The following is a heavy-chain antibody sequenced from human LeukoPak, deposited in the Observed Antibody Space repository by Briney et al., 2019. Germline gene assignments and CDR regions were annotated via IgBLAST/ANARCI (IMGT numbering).Heavy chain of an antibody. CDR3: AREPSRSRYCSSTSCYNAFDI. V-gene: IGHV1-69*05. J-gene: IGHJ3*02. D-gene: IGHD2-2*02. CDR1: GGTFSSYA. CDR2: IIPIFGTA. Sequence: GASVKVSCKASGGTFSSYAISWVRQAPGQGLEWMGGIIPIFGTANYAQKIQGRVTITTDESTSTAYMELSSLRSEDTAVYYCAREPSRSRYCSSTSCYNAFDIWGQGTMVTVSS.